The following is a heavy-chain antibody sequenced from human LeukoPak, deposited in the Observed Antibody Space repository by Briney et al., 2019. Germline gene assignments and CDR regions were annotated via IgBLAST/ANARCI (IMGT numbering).Heavy chain of an antibody. CDR2: ISDSGGSA. D-gene: IGHD1-26*01. J-gene: IGHJ4*02. Sequence: PGGSLRLSCAGTGTGFTSSSYAMSWVRQAPGKGLEWLSSISDSGGSAYYTDSVKGRFTISRDNAKNSLYLQMNSLRAEDTAVYYCARDEIGGSYYSSVSWGQGTLVTVSS. CDR3: ARDEIGGSYYSSVS. V-gene: IGHV3-23*01. CDR1: GFTSSSYA.